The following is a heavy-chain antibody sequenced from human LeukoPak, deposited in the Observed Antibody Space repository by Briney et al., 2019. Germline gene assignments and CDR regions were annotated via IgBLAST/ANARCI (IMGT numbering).Heavy chain of an antibody. Sequence: KPGGPLRLSCAACVFTFRIYSMNWVRQAPGKGLEWVSSISSSSSYIYYADSVKGRFTISRDNAKNSLYLQMNSLRAEDTAVYYCARDPSYYYDSSGYRRRYFDYWGQGTLVTVSS. CDR1: VFTFRIYS. V-gene: IGHV3-21*01. J-gene: IGHJ4*02. CDR3: ARDPSYYYDSSGYRRRYFDY. D-gene: IGHD3-22*01. CDR2: ISSSSSYI.